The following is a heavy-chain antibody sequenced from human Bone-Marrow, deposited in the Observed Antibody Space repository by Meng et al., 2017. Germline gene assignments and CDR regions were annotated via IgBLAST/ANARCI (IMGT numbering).Heavy chain of an antibody. J-gene: IGHJ4*02. CDR3: ARVRDGYTFDY. CDR2: IFYRGNT. CDR1: DGLICSSAPYY. D-gene: IGHD5-24*01. V-gene: IGHV4-30-4*01. Sequence: QVQLQESGPGLVKPAQTLSLTCPVADGLICSSAPYYWSWIRQPPGKGLEWIGYIFYRGNTDYNPSLTSRVTISVDTSQNQFSLRLISVTAADTAVYYCARVRDGYTFDYWGQGSLVTVSS.